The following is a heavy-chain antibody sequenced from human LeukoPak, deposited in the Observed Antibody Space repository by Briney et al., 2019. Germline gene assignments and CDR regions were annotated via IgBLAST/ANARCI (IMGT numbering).Heavy chain of an antibody. CDR2: ISYSSSMV. J-gene: IGHJ5*02. CDR3: ARDFWIQPFDWFDP. D-gene: IGHD5-18*01. Sequence: PGGSLRLSCAASGFTFSSYSMNWVRQAPGKGLEWVSYISYSSSMVFYADSVKGRFTVSRDNAKNSLYLQMNSPRAEDTAVYYCARDFWIQPFDWFDPWGQGTLVTVSS. CDR1: GFTFSSYS. V-gene: IGHV3-48*01.